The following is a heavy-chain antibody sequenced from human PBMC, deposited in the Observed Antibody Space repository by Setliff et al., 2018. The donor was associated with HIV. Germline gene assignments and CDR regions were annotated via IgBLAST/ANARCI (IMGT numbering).Heavy chain of an antibody. CDR3: TTVSVIIMGYDYYFYMDV. Sequence: GGSLRLSCAASGFAFDKFTMHWVRQRPGKGLEWVSLCGRKGVTTFYAKSVEGRFTISRDNRKKSLYLQINALKTEDTALYYCTTVSVIIMGYDYYFYMDVWGKGTTVTVSS. V-gene: IGHV3-43*01. CDR1: GFAFDKFT. J-gene: IGHJ6*03. CDR2: CGRKGVTT. D-gene: IGHD3-3*01.